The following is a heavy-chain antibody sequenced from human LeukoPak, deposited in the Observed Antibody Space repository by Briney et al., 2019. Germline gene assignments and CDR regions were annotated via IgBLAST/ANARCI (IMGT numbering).Heavy chain of an antibody. V-gene: IGHV3-30*18. CDR2: ISSDRGNK. J-gene: IGHJ6*02. Sequence: PGRSLRLSCAASGFTFSSYDIHWVRRAPGKGLEWVALISSDRGNKYFADSVKGRFTISTDNSKNTLYLQMNSLRPDDTAIYYCAKCCPMDVWGQGTTVTVSS. CDR1: GFTFSSYD. D-gene: IGHD4/OR15-4a*01. CDR3: AKCCPMDV.